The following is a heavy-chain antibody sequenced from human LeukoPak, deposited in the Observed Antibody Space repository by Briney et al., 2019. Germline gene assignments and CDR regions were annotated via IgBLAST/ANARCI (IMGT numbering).Heavy chain of an antibody. V-gene: IGHV4-59*08. J-gene: IGHJ3*02. D-gene: IGHD3-10*01. CDR3: ARDLPGDAFDI. CDR1: GGSISSYY. CDR2: IYYSGST. Sequence: SETLSLTCTVSGGSISSYYWSWIRQPPGKGLEWIGYIYYSGSTNYNPSLKSRVTISVDTSKNQFSLKLSSVTAADTAVYYCARDLPGDAFDIWGQGTMVTVSS.